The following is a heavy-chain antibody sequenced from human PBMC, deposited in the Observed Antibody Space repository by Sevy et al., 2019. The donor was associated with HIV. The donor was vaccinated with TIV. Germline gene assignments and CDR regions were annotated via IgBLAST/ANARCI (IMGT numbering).Heavy chain of an antibody. CDR1: GFTFKSYW. Sequence: GGSLRLSCAASGFTFKSYWMTWVRQAPGKGLEWVANINQGGSEKYYSDSLKGRFSISRDNYKNSVSLQINTLRAEDTAVYYCAREGSAYDTYYYHYAMDVWGQGTTVTVSS. J-gene: IGHJ6*02. V-gene: IGHV3-7*01. CDR2: INQGGSEK. D-gene: IGHD6-19*01. CDR3: AREGSAYDTYYYHYAMDV.